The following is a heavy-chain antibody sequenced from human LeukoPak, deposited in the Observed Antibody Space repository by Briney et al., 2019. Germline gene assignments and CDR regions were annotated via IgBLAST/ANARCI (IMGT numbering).Heavy chain of an antibody. CDR1: GFTVSSNY. J-gene: IGHJ5*02. Sequence: GGSLRLSCAASGFTVSSNYMSWVRQAPGKGLEWVSSISGSGGRTHYADYVKGRFTISRDNSKNTLYLQMNSLRAEDTAVYYCAPVGMVRGVIGWFDPWGQGTLVTVSS. CDR2: ISGSGGRT. V-gene: IGHV3-23*01. D-gene: IGHD3-10*01. CDR3: APVGMVRGVIGWFDP.